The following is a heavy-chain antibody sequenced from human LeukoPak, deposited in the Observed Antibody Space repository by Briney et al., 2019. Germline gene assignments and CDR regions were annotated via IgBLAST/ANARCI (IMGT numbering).Heavy chain of an antibody. Sequence: SETLSLTCAVYAGSFSGYYWSWIRQPPGKGLEWIGEINHSGSTNYNPSLKSRVTISVDTSKNQFSLKLSSVTAADSALYYCARGPRRGERIYPLPHYKAHQYYYYGMDVWGQGTTVTVSS. V-gene: IGHV4-34*01. J-gene: IGHJ6*02. CDR1: AGSFSGYY. CDR3: ARGPRRGERIYPLPHYKAHQYYYYGMDV. CDR2: INHSGST. D-gene: IGHD3-10*01.